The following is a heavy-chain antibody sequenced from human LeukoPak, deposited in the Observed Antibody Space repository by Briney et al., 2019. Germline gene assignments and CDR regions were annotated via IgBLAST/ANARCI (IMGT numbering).Heavy chain of an antibody. CDR2: IYSGGST. D-gene: IGHD2-2*01. CDR3: ARDEGPYCSSTSCYGSKDY. J-gene: IGHJ4*02. Sequence: PGGSLRLSCAASGFTVSSNYVSWVRQAPGKGLEWVSVIYSGGSTYYADSVKGRFTISRDNSKNTLYLQMNSLRAEDTAVYYCARDEGPYCSSTSCYGSKDYWGQGTLVTVSS. CDR1: GFTVSSNY. V-gene: IGHV3-66*02.